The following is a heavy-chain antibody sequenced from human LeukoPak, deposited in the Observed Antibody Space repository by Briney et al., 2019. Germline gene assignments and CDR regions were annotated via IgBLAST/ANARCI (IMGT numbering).Heavy chain of an antibody. D-gene: IGHD3-22*01. J-gene: IGHJ5*02. CDR1: GFIFNNYG. CDR2: ISNDGVGT. V-gene: IGHV3-23*01. CDR3: AKGSSGYFVDL. Sequence: RGSLRLSCVAPGFIFNNYGLIWVREAPGEGLEWVSAISNDGVGTNYADFVMGRFTISRDNSKNTLFLQMNRLRADNTAQYYCAKGSSGYFVDLWGQGTLVTVSS.